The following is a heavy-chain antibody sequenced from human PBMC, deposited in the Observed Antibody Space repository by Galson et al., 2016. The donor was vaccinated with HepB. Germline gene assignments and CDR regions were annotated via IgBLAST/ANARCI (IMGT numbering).Heavy chain of an antibody. CDR1: GFSLSTSGVG. Sequence: PALVKPTQTLTLTCTFSGFSLSTSGVGVGWIRQPPGRALEWLALIFWNDDQRYSPSLKSRHTIPKDTSKNHVVRTVTNMDPVDTATYYCARFGTEITPGGPFDSWGQGTLVTVSS. CDR3: ARFGTEITPGGPFDS. J-gene: IGHJ4*02. V-gene: IGHV2-5*01. D-gene: IGHD1-14*01. CDR2: IFWNDDQ.